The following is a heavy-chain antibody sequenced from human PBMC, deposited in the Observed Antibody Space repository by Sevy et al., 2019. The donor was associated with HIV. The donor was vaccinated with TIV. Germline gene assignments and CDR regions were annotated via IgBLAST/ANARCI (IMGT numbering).Heavy chain of an antibody. D-gene: IGHD3-22*01. CDR1: GFTFSDYY. CDR3: ARVGVETYYYDSSGAFDI. J-gene: IGHJ3*02. CDR2: ISSSGSTI. V-gene: IGHV3-11*01. Sequence: GGSLRLSCAASGFTFSDYYMSWIRQAPGKGLEWVSYISSSGSTIHYADSVKGRFTISRDNAKNSLYLQMNSLRAEDTAVYYCARVGVETYYYDSSGAFDIWGQGTMVTVSS.